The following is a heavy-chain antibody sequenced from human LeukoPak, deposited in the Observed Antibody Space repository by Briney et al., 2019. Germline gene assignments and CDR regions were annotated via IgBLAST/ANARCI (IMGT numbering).Heavy chain of an antibody. J-gene: IGHJ6*02. CDR1: GYTFNSYD. V-gene: IGHV1-8*01. CDR2: MNPNSGNT. CDR3: ARGPKTYSSGWSPSGYYYGMDV. D-gene: IGHD6-19*01. Sequence: ASVKVSCKASGYTFNSYDINWVRQATGQGLEWMGWMNPNSGNTGYAQKFQGRVTMTRNTSISTAYMELSSLRSEDTAVYYCARGPKTYSSGWSPSGYYYGMDVWGQGTTVTVSS.